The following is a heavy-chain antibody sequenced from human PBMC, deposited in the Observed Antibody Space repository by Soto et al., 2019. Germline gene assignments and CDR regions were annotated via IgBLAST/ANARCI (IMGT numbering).Heavy chain of an antibody. J-gene: IGHJ6*02. CDR3: AKDQGGTSFGGMDV. CDR2: ISYDGSNK. D-gene: IGHD2-2*01. CDR1: GFTFSSYG. V-gene: IGHV3-30*18. Sequence: GGSLRLSCAASGFTFSSYGMHWVRQAPGKGLEWVTVISYDGSNKYYADSVKGRFTISRDNSKNTLYLQMNSLRAEDTAVYYCAKDQGGTSFGGMDVWGQGTTVTVSS.